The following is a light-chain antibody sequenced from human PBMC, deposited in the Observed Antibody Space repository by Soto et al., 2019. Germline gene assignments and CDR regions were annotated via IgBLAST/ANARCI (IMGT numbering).Light chain of an antibody. CDR1: QSVSSN. J-gene: IGKJ1*01. V-gene: IGKV3-15*01. CDR2: GAS. Sequence: EIVMTQSPATLSVSPGERATLSCRASQSVSSNLAWYQHKPGQAPRLLIYGASTRATGIPARFSGSGSGTDFTLIISSLQSEDFAVYYCQHYNNWPPWTFGQGTKVEIK. CDR3: QHYNNWPPWT.